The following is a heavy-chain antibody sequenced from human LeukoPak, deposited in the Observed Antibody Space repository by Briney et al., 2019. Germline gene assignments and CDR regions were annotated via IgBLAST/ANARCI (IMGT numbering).Heavy chain of an antibody. D-gene: IGHD1-26*01. CDR3: ARSWSYGEGY. V-gene: IGHV3-48*03. CDR1: GFTFSSYE. J-gene: IGHJ4*02. CDR2: ISSSGSTI. Sequence: GGSLRLSCAASGFTFSSYEMNWVRQAPGKGLEWVSYISSSGSTINYADPVKGRFTISRDNAKNSLYPQMNSLRAEDTAVYYCARSWSYGEGYWGQGTLVTVSS.